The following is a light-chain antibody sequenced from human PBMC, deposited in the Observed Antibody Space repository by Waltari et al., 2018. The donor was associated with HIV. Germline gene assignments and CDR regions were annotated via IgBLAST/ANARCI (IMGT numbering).Light chain of an antibody. V-gene: IGLV1-51*01. CDR1: SSNIGNNY. Sequence: QSVLTQPPSVSAAPGQKVTISCSGSSSNIGNNYVSWYQQLPGTAPKLLIYDNYKRPSGIPDRFSGSRSGTSATLGITGLQTGDEADYYCQSADSSGTWVFGGGTKLTVL. CDR3: QSADSSGTWV. J-gene: IGLJ3*02. CDR2: DNY.